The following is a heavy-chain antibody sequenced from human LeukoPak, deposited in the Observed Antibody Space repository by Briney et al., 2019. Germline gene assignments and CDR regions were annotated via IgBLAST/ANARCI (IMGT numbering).Heavy chain of an antibody. J-gene: IGHJ4*02. CDR1: GFTFSRSW. CDR3: ARDGEAASGYASGGFDS. D-gene: IGHD5-12*01. CDR2: IKSDETST. V-gene: IGHV3-74*01. Sequence: GGSLRLSRAASGFTFSRSWMHWVRQAPGTGLVWVSRIKSDETSTTYADTVKGRFTISRDNAKNTVYLQMNSLRVEDTAVYYCARDGEAASGYASGGFDSWGQRTLVTVSS.